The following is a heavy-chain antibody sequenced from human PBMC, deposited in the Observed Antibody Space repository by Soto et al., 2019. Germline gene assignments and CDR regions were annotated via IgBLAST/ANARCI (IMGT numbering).Heavy chain of an antibody. CDR3: ARRRAFGEVEAFDD. J-gene: IGHJ3*01. Sequence: QVQLVESGGGLVKPGGTLRLSCAGSGIRLSESYINWIRLTPEKGLAWISYIGDSYRHYAASVRGRFTISRENVQNSVSLEMTNLRVDDTAIYYCARRRAFGEVEAFDDWGPGTLVMVSS. CDR2: IGDSYR. CDR1: GIRLSESY. D-gene: IGHD3-16*01. V-gene: IGHV3-11*05.